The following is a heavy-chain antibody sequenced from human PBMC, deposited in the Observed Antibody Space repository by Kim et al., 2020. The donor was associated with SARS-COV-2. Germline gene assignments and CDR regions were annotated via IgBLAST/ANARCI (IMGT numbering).Heavy chain of an antibody. V-gene: IGHV3-53*01. J-gene: IGHJ3*02. CDR2: IYSGGST. CDR3: ARDGLYYYDSSGYPHRGDI. CDR1: GFTVSSNY. Sequence: GGSLRLSCAASGFTVSSNYMSWVRQAPGKGLEWVSVIYSGGSTYYADSVKGRFTISRDNSKNTLYLQMNSLRAEDTAVYYCARDGLYYYDSSGYPHRGDIWGQGTMVTVSS. D-gene: IGHD3-22*01.